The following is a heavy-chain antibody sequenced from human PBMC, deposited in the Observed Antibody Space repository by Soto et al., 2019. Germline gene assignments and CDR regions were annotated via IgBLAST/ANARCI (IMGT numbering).Heavy chain of an antibody. V-gene: IGHV3-23*01. J-gene: IGHJ4*02. D-gene: IGHD3-22*01. Sequence: GGSLRLSCVASGFTFSNYALSWVRQAPGKGLEWVSALSGSGGSTYYADSVRGRFTISRDNSKNTLYLQMNSLRAEDTAVYYCTTYYYATTGSYHFNYWGQGTLVTVSS. CDR2: LSGSGGST. CDR3: TTYYYATTGSYHFNY. CDR1: GFTFSNYA.